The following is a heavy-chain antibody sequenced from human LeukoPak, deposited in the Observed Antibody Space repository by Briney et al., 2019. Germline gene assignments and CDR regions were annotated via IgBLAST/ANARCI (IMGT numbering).Heavy chain of an antibody. V-gene: IGHV1-46*01. Sequence: ASVKVSGKASGYTFTSYYMHWVRQAPGQGLEWMGIINPSGGSTSYAQKFQGRVTMTRDMSTSTVYMELSSLRSEDTAVYYCARDVGSGSYWNWFDPWGQGTLVTVSS. CDR1: GYTFTSYY. CDR2: INPSGGST. D-gene: IGHD1-26*01. CDR3: ARDVGSGSYWNWFDP. J-gene: IGHJ5*02.